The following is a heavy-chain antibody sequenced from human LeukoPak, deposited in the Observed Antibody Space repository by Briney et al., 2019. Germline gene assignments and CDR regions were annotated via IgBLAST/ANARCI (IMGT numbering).Heavy chain of an antibody. D-gene: IGHD3-16*02. CDR3: ASSNYVWGTYPSYFDS. CDR2: ISGGGDYT. V-gene: IGHV3-23*01. CDR1: GFAFSTYA. Sequence: PGGSLRLPCAASGFAFSTYAMTWVRQAPGKGLEWVSAISGGGDYTYYAGSVKGRFTMSRDTPKNTLYLQMNSLRVEDTAVYYCASSNYVWGTYPSYFDSWGQGTRVTVSS. J-gene: IGHJ4*02.